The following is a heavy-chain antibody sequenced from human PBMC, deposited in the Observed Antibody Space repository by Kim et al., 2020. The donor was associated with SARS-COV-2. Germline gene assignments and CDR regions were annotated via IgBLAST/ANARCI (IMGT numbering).Heavy chain of an antibody. J-gene: IGHJ2*01. D-gene: IGHD5-18*01. CDR1: GYTFTSYG. V-gene: IGHV1-18*04. CDR3: ARDSATANWYFDL. Sequence: ASVKVSCKASGYTFTSYGISWVRQAPGQGLEWMGWISAYNGNTNYAQKLQGRVTMTTDTSTSTAYMELRSLRSDDTAVYYCARDSATANWYFDLWAVAPWSLSPQ. CDR2: ISAYNGNT.